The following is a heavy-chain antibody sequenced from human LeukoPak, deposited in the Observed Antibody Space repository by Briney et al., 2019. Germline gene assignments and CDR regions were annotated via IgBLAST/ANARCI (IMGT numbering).Heavy chain of an antibody. CDR1: GFTFSSYA. CDR3: ARRYSTSWCLDY. Sequence: GGSLRLSCAASGFTFSSYAMHWVRQAPGKGLEWVAAISYDGSNKYYADSVKGRSTISRDNSKNTLYLQMNSLRAEDTAVYYCARRYSTSWCLDYWGQGALVTVSS. D-gene: IGHD6-13*01. J-gene: IGHJ4*02. CDR2: ISYDGSNK. V-gene: IGHV3-30*14.